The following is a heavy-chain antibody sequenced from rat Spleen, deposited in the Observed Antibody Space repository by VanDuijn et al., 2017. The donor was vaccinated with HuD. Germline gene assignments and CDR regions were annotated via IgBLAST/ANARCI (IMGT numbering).Heavy chain of an antibody. CDR3: TTQDYNEYYFDY. CDR1: GFTFSNYY. V-gene: IGHV5-25*01. J-gene: IGHJ2*01. D-gene: IGHD1-10*01. CDR2: ISTGGGNT. Sequence: EVQLVESGGGLVQPGRSMKLSCAASGFTFSNYYMAWVRQAPTKGLEWVASISTGGGNTYYRDSVKGRFTISRDNAKSSLYLQMDSLRSEDTATYYCTTQDYNEYYFDYWGQGVMVTVSS.